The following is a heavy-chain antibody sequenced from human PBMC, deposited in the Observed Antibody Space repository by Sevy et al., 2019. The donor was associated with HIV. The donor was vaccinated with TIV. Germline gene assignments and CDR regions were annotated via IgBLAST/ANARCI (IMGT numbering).Heavy chain of an antibody. CDR3: ARGYSYGRDAFDI. CDR1: GFTFISYS. Sequence: GGSRKLSGAASGFTFISYSMNWVRQAPGRGRGGVSYIRRISSTIYYADSVKGRFTISRDNAKNSLYLQMNSLRDEDTAVYYCARGYSYGRDAFDIWGQGTMVTVSS. V-gene: IGHV3-48*02. J-gene: IGHJ3*02. CDR2: IRRISSTI. D-gene: IGHD5-18*01.